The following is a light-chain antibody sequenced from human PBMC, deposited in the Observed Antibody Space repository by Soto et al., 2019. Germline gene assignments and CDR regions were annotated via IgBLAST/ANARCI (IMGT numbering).Light chain of an antibody. Sequence: DIVMSQSPAGVAVSLGERATINCKSSQSVLYSSNNKNYSAWYQQKPGQPPKLLIYWASTRESGVPDRFSGSASGTDFTLTISSLQAEDVAVYYCQQYYSTLWTFGQGTKV. CDR2: WAS. CDR1: QSVLYSSNNKNY. J-gene: IGKJ1*01. V-gene: IGKV4-1*01. CDR3: QQYYSTLWT.